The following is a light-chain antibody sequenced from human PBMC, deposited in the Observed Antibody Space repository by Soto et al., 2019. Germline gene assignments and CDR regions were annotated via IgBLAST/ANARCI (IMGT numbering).Light chain of an antibody. V-gene: IGLV1-47*01. Sequence: QSVLTQSPSVSGTPGQGVTISCSGGTSNIGTYTVNWYQQLPGTAPKLLIYRDSQRPSGVPDRFSGSKSGTSASLAISGLRSEDESDYYCAGWDDTLSGHVFGGGTKLTVL. J-gene: IGLJ3*02. CDR1: TSNIGTYT. CDR2: RDS. CDR3: AGWDDTLSGHV.